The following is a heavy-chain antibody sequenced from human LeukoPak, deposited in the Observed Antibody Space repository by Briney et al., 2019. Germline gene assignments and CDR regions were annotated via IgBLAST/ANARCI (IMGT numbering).Heavy chain of an antibody. CDR1: GFTFSSYS. Sequence: PGGSLRLSCAASGFTFSSYSMNWVRRAPGKGLEWVSYISSSSSYIYYADSVKGRFTISRDNAKNSLYLQMNSLRAEDTAVYYCISIFGVVINWGQGTLVTVSS. V-gene: IGHV3-21*05. CDR2: ISSSSSYI. CDR3: ISIFGVVIN. J-gene: IGHJ4*02. D-gene: IGHD3-3*01.